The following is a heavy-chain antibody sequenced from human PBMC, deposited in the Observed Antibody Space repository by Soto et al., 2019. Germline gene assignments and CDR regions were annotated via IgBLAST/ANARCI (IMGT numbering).Heavy chain of an antibody. CDR2: IIPILGIA. V-gene: IGHV1-69*08. D-gene: IGHD1-26*01. CDR1: GGTFSSYT. CDR3: ARDYYSGSANGAFDI. Sequence: QVQLVQSGAEVKKPGSSVKVSCKASGGTFSSYTISWVRQAPGQGLEWMGRIIPILGIANYAQKFQGRVTITADKSTSNAYLELSSLRSEDTAVYYCARDYYSGSANGAFDIWGQGTMVTVSS. J-gene: IGHJ3*02.